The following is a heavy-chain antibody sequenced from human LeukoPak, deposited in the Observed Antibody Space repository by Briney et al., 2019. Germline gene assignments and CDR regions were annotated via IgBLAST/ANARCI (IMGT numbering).Heavy chain of an antibody. CDR2: ISYDGSNK. Sequence: GGSLRLSCAASGFTFSSYGMHWVRQAPGKGLEWVAVISYDGSNKYYAYSVKGRFTISRDNSKNTLYLQMNSLRAEDTAVYYCAKDLGGGMIVVVGIDYWGQGTLVTVSS. CDR1: GFTFSSYG. V-gene: IGHV3-30*18. J-gene: IGHJ4*02. CDR3: AKDLGGGMIVVVGIDY. D-gene: IGHD3-22*01.